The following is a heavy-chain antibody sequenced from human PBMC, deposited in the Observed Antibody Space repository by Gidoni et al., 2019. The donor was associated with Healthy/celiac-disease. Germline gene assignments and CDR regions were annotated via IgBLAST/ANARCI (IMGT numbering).Heavy chain of an antibody. J-gene: IGHJ4*02. CDR3: ARDSSTFGGVIVLYYFDY. D-gene: IGHD3-16*02. CDR2: INAGNGNT. Sequence: QVQLVQSGAEVTKPGASVKVSCKASGYTFTSYAMHWVRQAPGQRLEWMGWINAGNGNTKYSQKFQGRVTITRDTSASTAYMELSSLRSEDTAVYYCARDSSTFGGVIVLYYFDYWGQGTLVTVSS. V-gene: IGHV1-3*01. CDR1: GYTFTSYA.